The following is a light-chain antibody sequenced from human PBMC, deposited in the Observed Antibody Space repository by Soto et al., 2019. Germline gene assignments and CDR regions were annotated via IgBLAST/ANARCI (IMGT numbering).Light chain of an antibody. CDR2: TSS. CDR1: QSISSY. V-gene: IGKV1-39*01. Sequence: DIQMSQSPSSLSASVGDRVTITCRASQSISSYLNWYQQNPGKAPKLLIYTSSSLQSGVPSRFSGSGSGTDFTLTISSLQPEDFAIYYCQQTYTTPEITFGQGTRLEI. CDR3: QQTYTTPEIT. J-gene: IGKJ5*01.